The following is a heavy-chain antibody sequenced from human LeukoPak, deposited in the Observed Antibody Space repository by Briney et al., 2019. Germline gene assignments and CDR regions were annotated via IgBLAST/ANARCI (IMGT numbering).Heavy chain of an antibody. D-gene: IGHD5-18*01. V-gene: IGHV3-49*03. Sequence: PGGSLRLSCTGSGFTFGDYYINWLRQAPGKGPEWVGFIRSQGHGGTTEYAASVKGRFTISRGDSKSIAYLQMNSLKTDDTALYYCSGHRHSFNWFDPWGQGTLVTVSS. J-gene: IGHJ5*02. CDR2: IRSQGHGGTT. CDR1: GFTFGDYY. CDR3: SGHRHSFNWFDP.